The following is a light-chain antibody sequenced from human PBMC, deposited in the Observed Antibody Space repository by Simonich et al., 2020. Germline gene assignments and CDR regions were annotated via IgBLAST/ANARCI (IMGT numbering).Light chain of an antibody. CDR3: YSTDSSGNHRV. Sequence: SYELTQPPSVSVSPGKPARIPCSSEALPKKYAYWYQQKSGPAPVLVIYEDSKRPSGIPERFSGSSSGTMATLTISGAQVEDEADYYCYSTDSSGNHRVFGGGTKLTVL. CDR2: EDS. J-gene: IGLJ3*02. V-gene: IGLV3-10*01. CDR1: ALPKKY.